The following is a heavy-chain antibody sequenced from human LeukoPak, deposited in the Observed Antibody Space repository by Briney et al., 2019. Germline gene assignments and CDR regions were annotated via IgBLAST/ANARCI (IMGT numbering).Heavy chain of an antibody. CDR1: GDSVSSNSAA. CDR2: TYYRSKWYN. J-gene: IGHJ2*01. D-gene: IGHD1-26*01. CDR3: ARGKWELLSHYWCFDL. Sequence: SQTLSLTCGISGDSVSSNSAAWNWIRQSPSRGLEWLGRTYYRSKWYNDYAVSVKSRITINPDTSKNQFSLQLNSVTPEDTAVYYCARGKWELLSHYWCFDLWGRGTLVTVSS. V-gene: IGHV6-1*01.